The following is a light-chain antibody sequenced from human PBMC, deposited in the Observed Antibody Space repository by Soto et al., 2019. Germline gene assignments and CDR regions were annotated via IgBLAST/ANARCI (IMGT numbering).Light chain of an antibody. CDR3: YSYALSSPV. CDR2: EVS. J-gene: IGLJ1*01. Sequence: QSVLTQPASVSGSPGQSITISCTGTSSDVGSYNLVSWYQQHPGKAPKLMIYEVSKRPSEVSNRFSGSKSGNTASLTISGLLAEDEAEYYCYSYALSSPVFRTGTKLT. V-gene: IGLV2-23*02. CDR1: SSDVGSYNL.